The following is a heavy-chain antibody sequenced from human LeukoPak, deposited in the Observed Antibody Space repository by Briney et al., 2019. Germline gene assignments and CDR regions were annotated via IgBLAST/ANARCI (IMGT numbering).Heavy chain of an antibody. CDR3: ASSRLGELSFHEFDY. Sequence: SVKVSCKASGGTFSSYAISWVRQAPGQGLEWMGGIIPIFGTANYAQKFQGRVTITTDESTSTAYMELSSLRSEDTAVYYCASSRLGELSFHEFDYWGQGTLVTVSS. CDR1: GGTFSSYA. D-gene: IGHD3-16*02. CDR2: IIPIFGTA. J-gene: IGHJ4*02. V-gene: IGHV1-69*05.